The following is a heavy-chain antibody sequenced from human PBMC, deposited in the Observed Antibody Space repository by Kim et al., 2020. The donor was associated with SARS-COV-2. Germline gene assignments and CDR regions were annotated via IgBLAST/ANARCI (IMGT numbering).Heavy chain of an antibody. Sequence: GGSLRLSCAASGFTFSSYAMNWVRQAPGKGLEWVSVIYSGGSNTHYADSVKGRFTISRDNSKNRLYLQMNSLRAEDTAVYYCVKATKGGYYYYYYGMDVWGQGTTVTVSS. D-gene: IGHD5-12*01. CDR1: GFTFSSYA. V-gene: IGHV3-23*03. J-gene: IGHJ6*02. CDR3: VKATKGGYYYYYYGMDV. CDR2: IYSGGSNT.